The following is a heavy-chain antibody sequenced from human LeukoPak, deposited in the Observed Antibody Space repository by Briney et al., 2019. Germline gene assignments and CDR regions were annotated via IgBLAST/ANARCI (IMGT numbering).Heavy chain of an antibody. V-gene: IGHV3-66*01. J-gene: IGHJ4*02. CDR2: IYSGGST. D-gene: IGHD3-22*01. CDR3: ARGGYYYDSSGYYYESPFDY. Sequence: PGGSLRLSCAASGFTVSSNYMSWVRQAPGKGLEWVSVIYSGGSTYYADSVKGRFTISRDNSKNTLYPQMNSLRAEDTAVYYCARGGYYYDSSGYYYESPFDYWGQGTLVTVSS. CDR1: GFTVSSNY.